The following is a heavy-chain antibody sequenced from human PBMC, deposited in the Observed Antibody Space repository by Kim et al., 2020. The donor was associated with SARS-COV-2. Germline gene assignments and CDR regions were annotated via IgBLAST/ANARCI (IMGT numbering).Heavy chain of an antibody. Sequence: ASVKVSCKASGYTFYNYGISWVRQAPGQGLEWMGWISTYNYNANYAQKVQDRIYMAIDRSTSTAYMELRSLRSDDTGMYYCVSDSLTGYYSFDFWGQGTLVTVSS. CDR1: GYTFYNYG. D-gene: IGHD3-9*01. CDR3: VSDSLTGYYSFDF. CDR2: ISTYNYNA. J-gene: IGHJ4*02. V-gene: IGHV1-18*01.